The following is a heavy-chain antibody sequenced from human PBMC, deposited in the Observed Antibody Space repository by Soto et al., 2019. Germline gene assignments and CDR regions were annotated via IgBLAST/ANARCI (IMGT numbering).Heavy chain of an antibody. J-gene: IGHJ4*02. CDR1: GFTFSSYG. Sequence: VQLVESGGTVVQPGGSLRLSCVGSGFTFSSYGMHWVRQAPGKGLECVAVISDTGSSHYYAASVEGRFTISRENSKNTLSLHMDRLRVEDTAVYYCAKGGPDYDSSSAYYYVLAIDHWAQGTQVTVTS. D-gene: IGHD3-22*01. CDR3: AKGGPDYDSSSAYYYVLAIDH. CDR2: ISDTGSSH. V-gene: IGHV3-30*18.